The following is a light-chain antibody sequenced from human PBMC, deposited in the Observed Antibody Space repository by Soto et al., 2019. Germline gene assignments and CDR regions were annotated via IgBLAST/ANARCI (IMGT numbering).Light chain of an antibody. CDR3: LQGTYWRPT. CDR1: QSVVYSDGNAY. CDR2: TVS. Sequence: DVVMTQSPPSLPVTLGQPASISCRSSQSVVYSDGNAYLNWFQQRPGQSPRRLIYTVSNRDSGVPDRFSGGGSGTDFTLKISRVEAEDVGIYFCLQGTYWRPTFGQGTKVEI. J-gene: IGKJ1*01. V-gene: IGKV2-30*01.